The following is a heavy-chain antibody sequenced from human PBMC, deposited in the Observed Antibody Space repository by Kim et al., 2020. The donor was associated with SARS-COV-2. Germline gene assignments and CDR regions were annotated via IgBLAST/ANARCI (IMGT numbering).Heavy chain of an antibody. CDR1: GYSVTDYW. Sequence: GESLKISCKGSGYSVTDYWIAWVRQMPGKGLEWMGIIYPGDSDTRYSPSFQGQVTMSADRSINTAYLHWSSLKASDTAMYYCGRRTSRSWYDPFGYWGQGTLVTVSS. CDR2: IYPGDSDT. J-gene: IGHJ4*02. V-gene: IGHV5-51*01. CDR3: GRRTSRSWYDPFGY. D-gene: IGHD6-13*01.